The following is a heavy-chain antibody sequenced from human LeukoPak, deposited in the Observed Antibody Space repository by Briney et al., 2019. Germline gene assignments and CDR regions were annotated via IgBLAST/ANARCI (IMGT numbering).Heavy chain of an antibody. CDR2: INGGATTT. J-gene: IGHJ4*02. CDR1: GFTSNKYE. D-gene: IGHD2-21*02. CDR3: VRGRLLRSTKYFDY. Sequence: GGSLRLSCAASGFTSNKYEIHWVRQAPGKGLEWISYINGGATTTNYADSVWGRFTISRDDAQNSVHLQMNSLRDEDTAVYYCVRGRLLRSTKYFDYWGQGALVTVSS. V-gene: IGHV3-48*03.